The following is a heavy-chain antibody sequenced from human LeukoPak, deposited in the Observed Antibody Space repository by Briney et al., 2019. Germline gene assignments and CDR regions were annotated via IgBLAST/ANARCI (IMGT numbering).Heavy chain of an antibody. CDR2: IYTSGST. Sequence: SETLSLTCTVSGGSISSYYWSWIRRPAGKGLEWIGRIYTSGSTNYNPSLKSRVTMSVDTSKNQFSLKLSSVTAADTAVYYCARDLRYCSSTSCPAWGQGTLVTVSS. D-gene: IGHD2-2*01. V-gene: IGHV4-4*07. CDR3: ARDLRYCSSTSCPA. J-gene: IGHJ5*02. CDR1: GGSISSYY.